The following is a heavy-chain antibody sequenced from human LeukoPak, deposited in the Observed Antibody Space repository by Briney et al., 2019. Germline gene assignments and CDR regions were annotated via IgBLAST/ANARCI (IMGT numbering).Heavy chain of an antibody. V-gene: IGHV4-59*01. J-gene: IGHJ4*02. CDR3: ARDQGAFDY. CDR2: IYYSGST. Sequence: PSETLSLTCTVSGGSISSYYWSWIWQPPGKGLEWIGYIYYSGSTNYNPSLKSRVTISVDTSKNQFSLKLSSVTAADTAVYYCARDQGAFDYWGQGTLVTVSS. CDR1: GGSISSYY.